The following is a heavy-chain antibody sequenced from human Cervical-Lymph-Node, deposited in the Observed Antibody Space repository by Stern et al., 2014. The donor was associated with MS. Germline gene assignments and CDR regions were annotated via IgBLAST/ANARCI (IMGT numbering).Heavy chain of an antibody. J-gene: IGHJ4*02. D-gene: IGHD4-17*01. CDR1: GFNFRTFT. CDR3: VRDRGLATVTSYFDY. Sequence: EVQLVESGGGLVEPGGSLRLSCAASGFNFRTFTMSWVRQAPGKGLECVSSISSSNSYTDYADSVKGRFTISRDNAKTSLYLQMDSPRAEDTAVYYCVRDRGLATVTSYFDYWGQGILVTVSS. V-gene: IGHV3-21*01. CDR2: ISSSNSYT.